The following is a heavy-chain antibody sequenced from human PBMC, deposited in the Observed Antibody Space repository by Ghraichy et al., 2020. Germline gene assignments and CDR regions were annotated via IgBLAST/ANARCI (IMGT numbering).Heavy chain of an antibody. Sequence: ASVKVSCQASGYNFNAYYIHWVRQAPGQGLEWMGWINPKRGGTKYAEKFQDRVTMTRDSSTNTTYMEFNSLTLDDAVVFYCARDISDTACCDSFDVWGQGTRLIVSS. J-gene: IGHJ3*01. CDR2: INPKRGGT. D-gene: IGHD5-18*01. CDR1: GYNFNAYY. CDR3: ARDISDTACCDSFDV. V-gene: IGHV1-2*02.